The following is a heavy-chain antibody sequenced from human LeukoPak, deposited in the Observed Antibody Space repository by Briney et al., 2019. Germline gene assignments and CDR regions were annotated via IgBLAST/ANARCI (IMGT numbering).Heavy chain of an antibody. Sequence: PGGSLRLSCSASGFTLSNYAMSWVRQAPGKGLEWVSGLSGSGGSTNYADSVKGRFTISRDNSKNTLYLQMLSLRAEDTAVYYCAKELKHYFASGTYYIPYYGMDVWGQGTTVTVSS. V-gene: IGHV3-23*01. CDR2: LSGSGGST. CDR3: AKELKHYFASGTYYIPYYGMDV. J-gene: IGHJ6*02. CDR1: GFTLSNYA. D-gene: IGHD3-10*01.